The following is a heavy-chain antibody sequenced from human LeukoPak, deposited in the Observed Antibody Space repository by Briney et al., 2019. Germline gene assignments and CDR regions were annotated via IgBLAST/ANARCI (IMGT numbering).Heavy chain of an antibody. J-gene: IGHJ6*02. CDR3: AKGSEEAMASKYYYGMDV. V-gene: IGHV3-64*04. D-gene: IGHD5-18*01. CDR1: GFPFSSYA. CDR2: ISDSGGST. Sequence: GGSLRLSCSASGFPFSSYAMHWVRQAPGKGLEYVSAISDSGGSTYYADSVKGRFTISRDNSKNTLYLQMNSLRAEDTAVYYCAKGSEEAMASKYYYGMDVWGQGTTVTVSS.